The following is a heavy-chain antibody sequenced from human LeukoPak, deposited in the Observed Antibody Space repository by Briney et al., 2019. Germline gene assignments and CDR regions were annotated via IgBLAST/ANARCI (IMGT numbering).Heavy chain of an antibody. Sequence: GGSLRLSCAASGFTLSTYWMSWVRQAPGKGLEWLANIKQDGSEKYYVDSVKGRFTISRDNVENSLDLQMDSLRVEDTAVYYCTRGPRGYDSSGAPWGQGTLVTVSS. V-gene: IGHV3-7*01. CDR3: TRGPRGYDSSGAP. CDR1: GFTLSTYW. J-gene: IGHJ5*02. CDR2: IKQDGSEK. D-gene: IGHD3-22*01.